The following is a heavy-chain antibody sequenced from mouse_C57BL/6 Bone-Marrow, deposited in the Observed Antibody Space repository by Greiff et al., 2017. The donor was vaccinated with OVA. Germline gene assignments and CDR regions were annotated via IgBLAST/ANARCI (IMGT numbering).Heavy chain of an antibody. CDR2: IWRGGST. V-gene: IGHV2-5*01. Sequence: QVQLQQSGPGLVQPSQSLSITCTVSGFSLTSYGVHWVRQSPGKGLEWLGVIWRGGSTDYNAAFMFRLSITKDNSKSQVFFKMNSLEADDTAIYYCDKKRGDWYYDVWGTGTTVTVAS. CDR1: GFSLTSYG. CDR3: DKKRGDWYYDV. J-gene: IGHJ1*03.